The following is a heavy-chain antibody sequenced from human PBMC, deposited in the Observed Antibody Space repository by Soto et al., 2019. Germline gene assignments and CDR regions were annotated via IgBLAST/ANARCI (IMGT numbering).Heavy chain of an antibody. J-gene: IGHJ4*02. CDR2: INAGNGNT. CDR3: ARHNCTNGVCRLFDY. D-gene: IGHD2-8*01. CDR1: GYTFTSYA. V-gene: IGHV1-3*01. Sequence: ASVKGSCKASGYTFTSYAMHWVRQAPGQRLEWMGWINAGNGNTKYSQKFQGRVTITRDTSASTAYMELSSLRSEDTAVYYCARHNCTNGVCRLFDYWGQGTLVPVSS.